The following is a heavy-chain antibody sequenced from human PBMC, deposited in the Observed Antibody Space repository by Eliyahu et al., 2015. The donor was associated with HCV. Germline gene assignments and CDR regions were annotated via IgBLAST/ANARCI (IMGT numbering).Heavy chain of an antibody. CDR3: ANDGRLEPRRSWYYGMDV. CDR2: ISGSGGST. CDR1: GFTFSSYA. Sequence: EVQLLESGGGLVQPGGSLRLSCAASGFTFSSYAMSWVRQAPGKGLEWVSAISGSGGSTYYADSVKGRFTISRDNSKNTLYLQMNSLRAEDTAVYYCANDGRLEPRRSWYYGMDVWGQGTTVTVSS. J-gene: IGHJ6*02. V-gene: IGHV3-23*01. D-gene: IGHD1-1*01.